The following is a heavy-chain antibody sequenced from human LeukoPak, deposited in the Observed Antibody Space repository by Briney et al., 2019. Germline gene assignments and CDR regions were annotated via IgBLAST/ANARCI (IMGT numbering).Heavy chain of an antibody. Sequence: PGGSLRLSCVGSGVTFINYTMNWVRQAPGKGLEWVSAISGSGGSTYYADSVKGRFTISRDNSKNTLYLQMNSLRAEDTAVYYCAKDLDYYYYGMDVWGQGTTVTVSS. J-gene: IGHJ6*02. CDR1: GVTFINYT. CDR3: AKDLDYYYYGMDV. CDR2: ISGSGGST. V-gene: IGHV3-23*01. D-gene: IGHD1-1*01.